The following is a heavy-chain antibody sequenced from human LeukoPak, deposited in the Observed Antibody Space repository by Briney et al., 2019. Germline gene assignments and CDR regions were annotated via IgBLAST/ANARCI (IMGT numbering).Heavy chain of an antibody. CDR1: GYTFINYD. Sequence: ASVKVSCKASGYTFINYDINWVRQAPGQGLEWMGWMNPNSGNTGYAQKFQGRVTMTRNTSISTAYMELSSLRSEDTAVYYCARAPGYDFWTRPYYYYYMDVWGKGTTVTVSS. CDR2: MNPNSGNT. CDR3: ARAPGYDFWTRPYYYYYMDV. D-gene: IGHD3-3*01. J-gene: IGHJ6*03. V-gene: IGHV1-8*01.